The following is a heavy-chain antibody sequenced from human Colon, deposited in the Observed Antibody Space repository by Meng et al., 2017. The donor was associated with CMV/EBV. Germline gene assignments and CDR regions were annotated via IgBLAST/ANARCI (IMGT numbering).Heavy chain of an antibody. CDR1: GFTFDDYA. J-gene: IGHJ3*02. V-gene: IGHV3-9*01. D-gene: IGHD3/OR15-3a*01. CDR2: ISWNSGSI. Sequence: SLKISCAASGFTFDDYAMHWVRQAPGKGLEWVSGISWNSGSIGYADSVKGRFTISRDNAKNSLYLQMNSLRAEDTAVYFCARKLDDVFDIWGQGTMVTVSS. CDR3: ARKLDDVFDI.